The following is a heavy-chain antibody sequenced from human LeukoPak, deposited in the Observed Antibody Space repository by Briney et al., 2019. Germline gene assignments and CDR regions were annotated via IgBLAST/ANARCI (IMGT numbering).Heavy chain of an antibody. Sequence: ASAKVSCKASGYTFTGYYMHWVRQAPGQGLEWMGWINPNSGGTNYAQKFQGRVTMTRDTSISTAYMELSRLRSDDTAVYYCARDLFRRFLEWLLVFDPWGQGTLVTVSS. J-gene: IGHJ5*02. V-gene: IGHV1-2*02. CDR2: INPNSGGT. CDR3: ARDLFRRFLEWLLVFDP. CDR1: GYTFTGYY. D-gene: IGHD3-3*01.